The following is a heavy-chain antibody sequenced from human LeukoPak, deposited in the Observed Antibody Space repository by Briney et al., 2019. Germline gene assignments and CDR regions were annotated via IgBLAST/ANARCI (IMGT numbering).Heavy chain of an antibody. Sequence: GASVKVSCKASGYTFTSYGISWVRQAPGQGLEWMGWISAYNGNTNYAQKLQGRVTMTTDTSTSTAYVELRSLRSDDTAVYYCAREAATVTTRDYYYYYYMDVWGKGTTVTVSS. CDR3: AREAATVTTRDYYYYYYMDV. CDR2: ISAYNGNT. J-gene: IGHJ6*03. V-gene: IGHV1-18*01. D-gene: IGHD4-17*01. CDR1: GYTFTSYG.